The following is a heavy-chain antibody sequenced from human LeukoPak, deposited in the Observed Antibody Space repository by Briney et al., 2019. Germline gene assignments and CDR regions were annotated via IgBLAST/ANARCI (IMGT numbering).Heavy chain of an antibody. CDR1: RFPLSSHW. V-gene: IGHV3-7*03. Sequence: GGALRLSCPASRFPLSSHWVTSGRQVRGWGPEWVANVNRERSATYYLECVNCRFPISTPNAQNSLYLQTNNLRTEPTTLYDCGRNNVMGAWGQGHTVIVSS. CDR3: GRNNVMGA. J-gene: IGHJ6*02. CDR2: VNRERSAT. D-gene: IGHD2-8*01.